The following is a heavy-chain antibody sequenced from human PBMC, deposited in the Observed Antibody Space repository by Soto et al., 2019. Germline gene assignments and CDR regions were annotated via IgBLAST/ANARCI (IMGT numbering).Heavy chain of an antibody. Sequence: SETLSLTCTVSGGSIRSGSHYWSWIRQHPGKDLEWIGYIYYSGSTYYNPSLKSRITISISTSKSQFSLKLTSVTAAATAVYYCAREGGDGIDYWGQGTLVTVSS. CDR2: IYYSGST. J-gene: IGHJ4*02. CDR3: AREGGDGIDY. V-gene: IGHV4-31*03. CDR1: GGSIRSGSHY. D-gene: IGHD3-16*01.